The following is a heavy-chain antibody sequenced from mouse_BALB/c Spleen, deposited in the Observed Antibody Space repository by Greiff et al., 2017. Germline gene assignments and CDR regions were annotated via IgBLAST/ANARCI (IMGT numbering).Heavy chain of an antibody. D-gene: IGHD1-2*01. CDR3: AREAKFITTAIDY. CDR1: GFTFSDYY. CDR2: ISDGGSYT. J-gene: IGHJ2*01. Sequence: EVHLVESGGGLVKPGGSLKLSCAASGFTFSDYYMYWVRQTPEKRLEWVATISDGGSYTYYPDSVKGRFTISRDNAKNNLYLQMSSLKSEDTAMYYCAREAKFITTAIDYWGQGTTLTVSS. V-gene: IGHV5-4*02.